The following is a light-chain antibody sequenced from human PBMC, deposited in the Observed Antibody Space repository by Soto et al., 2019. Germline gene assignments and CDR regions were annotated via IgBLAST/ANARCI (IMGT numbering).Light chain of an antibody. V-gene: IGLV1-44*01. CDR2: RDN. CDR1: RSNIGSNT. J-gene: IGLJ1*01. Sequence: QSVLTQPASVSGSPGQSITISCTGGRSNIGSNTVHWYQQLPGAAPKLLIYRDNQRPSGVPDRFAASKSGTSASLAISGLQSEDEGAYYCAAWDDHQNVLYGFGTATK. CDR3: AAWDDHQNVLYG.